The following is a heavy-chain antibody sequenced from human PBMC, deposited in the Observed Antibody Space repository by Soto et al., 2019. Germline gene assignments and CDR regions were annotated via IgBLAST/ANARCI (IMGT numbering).Heavy chain of an antibody. V-gene: IGHV1-3*01. D-gene: IGHD6-19*01. CDR3: ARAPPMVTYSSGWYYFDY. CDR2: INAGNGNT. CDR1: GYTFTSYA. Sequence: ASVKVSCKASGYTFTSYAMHWVRQAPGQRLEWMGWINAGNGNTKYSQKFQGRVTITRDTSAGTAYMELSSLRSEDTAVYYCARAPPMVTYSSGWYYFDYWGQGTLVTAPQ. J-gene: IGHJ4*02.